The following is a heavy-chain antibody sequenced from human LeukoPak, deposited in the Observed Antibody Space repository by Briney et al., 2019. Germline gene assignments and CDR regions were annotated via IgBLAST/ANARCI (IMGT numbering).Heavy chain of an antibody. D-gene: IGHD2-2*01. Sequence: SETLSLTCTVSGGSISSSSYYWGWIRQPPGKGLEWIGSIYYSGSTYYNPSLKSRVTISVDTSKNQFSLKLSSVTAADTAVYYCASHFLPEGSYYFDYWGQGTLVTVSS. CDR1: GGSISSSSYY. CDR2: IYYSGST. J-gene: IGHJ4*02. CDR3: ASHFLPEGSYYFDY. V-gene: IGHV4-39*01.